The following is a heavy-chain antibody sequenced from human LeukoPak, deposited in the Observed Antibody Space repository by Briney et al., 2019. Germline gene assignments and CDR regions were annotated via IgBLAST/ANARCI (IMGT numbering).Heavy chain of an antibody. CDR3: ASGDYGAGSPVMRY. D-gene: IGHD3-10*01. CDR1: GGSVTRGAYS. CDR2: IYTSGDT. J-gene: IGHJ4*01. V-gene: IGHV4-61*02. Sequence: SETLSLTCTVSGGSVTRGAYSWTWIRQPVGKGLEWIGRIYTSGDTKYNPSLKSRVTISVGASNNQFSLKLTSVIAADTAVYYCASGDYGAGSPVMRYWGHGTLVIVSS.